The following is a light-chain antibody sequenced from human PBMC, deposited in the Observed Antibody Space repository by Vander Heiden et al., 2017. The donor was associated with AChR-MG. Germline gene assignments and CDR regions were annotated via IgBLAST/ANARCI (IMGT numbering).Light chain of an antibody. J-gene: IGLJ2*01. Sequence: SYVLTHPPSLSVAPGRTATTTCGGNNIGTKSVHWYQQKSGQAPVLVVCEGTDRPSGVPERFSGSTSGNTATLTIRRVEAGDEADYYCHVWDSTSDHVVFGGGTKVTVL. CDR2: EGT. CDR3: HVWDSTSDHVV. CDR1: NIGTKS. V-gene: IGLV3-21*02.